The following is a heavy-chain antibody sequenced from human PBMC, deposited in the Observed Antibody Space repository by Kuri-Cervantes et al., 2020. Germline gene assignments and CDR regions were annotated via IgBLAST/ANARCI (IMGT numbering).Heavy chain of an antibody. Sequence: SETLSLTCTVSGGSISSYYWSWIRQPPGKGLEWIGYIYYSGSTNYNPSLKSRVTISVDTSKNQFSLKLSSVTAADTAVYYCARRDNYDILTGYSPSPFDYWGQGTLVTSSS. CDR2: IYYSGST. CDR3: ARRDNYDILTGYSPSPFDY. V-gene: IGHV4-59*08. J-gene: IGHJ4*02. CDR1: GGSISSYY. D-gene: IGHD3-9*01.